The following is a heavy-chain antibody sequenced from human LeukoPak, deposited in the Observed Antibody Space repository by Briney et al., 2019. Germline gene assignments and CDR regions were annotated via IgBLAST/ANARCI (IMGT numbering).Heavy chain of an antibody. CDR1: GGSINTPNYY. Sequence: PSDTLSLTCTVSGGSINTPNYYWGWIRQTPGKGLEWIGNIFYSGSTYYNPSLKSRVTISVDTSKNQFSLKLSSVTAADTAVYYCARDYSQHWFDPWGQGTLVTVSS. J-gene: IGHJ5*02. D-gene: IGHD4-11*01. CDR3: ARDYSQHWFDP. CDR2: IFYSGST. V-gene: IGHV4-39*07.